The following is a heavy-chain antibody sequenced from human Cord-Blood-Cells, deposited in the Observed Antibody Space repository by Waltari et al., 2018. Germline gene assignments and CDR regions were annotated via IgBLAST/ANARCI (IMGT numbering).Heavy chain of an antibody. CDR3: ARHSGQDYGDYNWFDP. D-gene: IGHD4-17*01. CDR2: IYYSGST. CDR1: GGSISSSSYY. J-gene: IGHJ5*02. Sequence: QLQLQESGPGLVKPSETLSLTCTVSGGSISSSSYYWGWIRQPPGKGLEWIGSIYYSGSTYYNPSLKSRVTISVDTSKNQFSLKLSSVTAADTAVYYCARHSGQDYGDYNWFDPWGQGTLVTVSS. V-gene: IGHV4-39*01.